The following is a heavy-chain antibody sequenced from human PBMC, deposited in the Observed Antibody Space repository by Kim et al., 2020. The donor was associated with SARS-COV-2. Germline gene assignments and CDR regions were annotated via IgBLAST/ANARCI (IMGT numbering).Heavy chain of an antibody. D-gene: IGHD6-19*01. CDR1: GGSFSGYY. CDR3: ARIKFRFPSIAVAGMDNCFDP. J-gene: IGHJ5*02. CDR2: INHSGST. V-gene: IGHV4-34*01. Sequence: SETLSLTCAVYGGSFSGYYWSWIRQPPGKGLEWIGEINHSGSTNYNPSLKSRVTISVDTSKNQFSLKLSSVTAADTAVYYCARIKFRFPSIAVAGMDNCFDPWGQGTLVTVSS.